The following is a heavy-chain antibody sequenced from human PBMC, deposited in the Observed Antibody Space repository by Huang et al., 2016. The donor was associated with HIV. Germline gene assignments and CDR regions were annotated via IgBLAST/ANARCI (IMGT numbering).Heavy chain of an antibody. V-gene: IGHV3-30*18. CDR3: AKGGSAAAVLDF. Sequence: QVQLVESGGGVVQPGRSLRISCAASGFTFSSYGMHWVRQAAGKGLEGGAVISYDGKTKYYADSVKWRFSISRDNSKTTVYLQLNSLRVEDTAVYYCAKGGSAAAVLDFWGQGTLVTVSS. CDR2: ISYDGKTK. CDR1: GFTFSSYG. J-gene: IGHJ4*02. D-gene: IGHD6-13*01.